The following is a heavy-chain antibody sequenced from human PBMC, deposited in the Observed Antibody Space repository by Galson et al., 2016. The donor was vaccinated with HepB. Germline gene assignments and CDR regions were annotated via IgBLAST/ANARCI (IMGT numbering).Heavy chain of an antibody. V-gene: IGHV1-3*01. CDR1: GYSFTSSA. Sequence: SVKVSCKASGYSFTSSAMQWVRQAPGQRLEWMGWINAGNGNTKYSQKFQGRVTITRDTSASTAYMEMSSLRSEDPAVYYCASRGYFSSTSCYYPPGYYYGMDVWSQGTTVTVSS. CDR2: INAGNGNT. D-gene: IGHD2-2*01. J-gene: IGHJ6*02. CDR3: ASRGYFSSTSCYYPPGYYYGMDV.